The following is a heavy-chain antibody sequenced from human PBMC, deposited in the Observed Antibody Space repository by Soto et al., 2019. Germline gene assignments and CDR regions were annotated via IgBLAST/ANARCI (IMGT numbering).Heavy chain of an antibody. CDR1: GGSISSYY. CDR3: ARSPGYYDSSGYLVLDY. D-gene: IGHD3-22*01. V-gene: IGHV4-59*01. CDR2: IYYSGST. Sequence: PSETLCLTCTVSGGSISSYYWSWIRQPPGKGLEWIGYIYYSGSTNYNPSLKSRVTISVDTSKNQFSLKLSSVTAADTAVYYCARSPGYYDSSGYLVLDYWGQGTLVTVSS. J-gene: IGHJ4*02.